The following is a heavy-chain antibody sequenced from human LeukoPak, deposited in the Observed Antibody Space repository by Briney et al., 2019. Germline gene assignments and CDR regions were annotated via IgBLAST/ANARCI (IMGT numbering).Heavy chain of an antibody. D-gene: IGHD3-22*01. CDR1: GFTFSSYA. CDR2: ISYDGSNK. V-gene: IGHV3-30*04. Sequence: PGGSLRLSCAASGFTFSSYAMHWVRQAPGKGLEWVAVISYDGSNKYYADSVKGRFTISRDNSKNTLYLQMNSLRAEDTAVYYCAKGPDYYDSSGPSPYYFDYWGQGTLVTVSS. CDR3: AKGPDYYDSSGPSPYYFDY. J-gene: IGHJ4*02.